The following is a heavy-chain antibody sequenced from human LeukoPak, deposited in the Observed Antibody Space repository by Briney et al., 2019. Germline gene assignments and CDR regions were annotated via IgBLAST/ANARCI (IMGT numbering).Heavy chain of an antibody. J-gene: IGHJ4*02. D-gene: IGHD1-14*01. CDR2: ISSSGRTM. V-gene: IGHV3-48*03. Sequence: GGSLRLSCAASGFTFSSYEMNWVRQAPGKGLEWVSYISSSGRTMYYADSVKGRFTISRDNAKNSLYLQMNSLRAEDTALYYCAKNQEPEYLGQGTLVTVSA. CDR1: GFTFSSYE. CDR3: AKNQEPEY.